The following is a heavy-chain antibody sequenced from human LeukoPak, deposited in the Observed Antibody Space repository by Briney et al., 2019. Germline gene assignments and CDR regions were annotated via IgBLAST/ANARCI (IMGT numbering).Heavy chain of an antibody. CDR2: IIPIFGTA. J-gene: IGHJ4*02. Sequence: SVKVSCKASGGTFSSYAISWVRQAPGQGLEWMGGIIPIFGTANYAQKFQGRVTITADESTSTAYMELSSLRSEDTAVYYCAAGEYYDILTGYSLALDYWGQGTLVTASS. V-gene: IGHV1-69*01. CDR3: AAGEYYDILTGYSLALDY. CDR1: GGTFSSYA. D-gene: IGHD3-9*01.